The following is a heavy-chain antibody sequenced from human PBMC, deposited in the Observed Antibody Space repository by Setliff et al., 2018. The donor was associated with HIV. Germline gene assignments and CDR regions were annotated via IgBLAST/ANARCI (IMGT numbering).Heavy chain of an antibody. CDR2: IYYSGST. CDR3: ARDPEKGDHYNYDF. CDR1: GGSISSHS. J-gene: IGHJ4*02. Sequence: PSETLSLTCTVSGGSISSHSWNWIRQPPGKGLEWIGSIYYSGSTNYNPSLKSRVTISIDRSKKQFSLKVNSVTAADTAVYYCARDPEKGDHYNYDFWGQGTLVTVSS. D-gene: IGHD4-4*01. V-gene: IGHV4-59*11.